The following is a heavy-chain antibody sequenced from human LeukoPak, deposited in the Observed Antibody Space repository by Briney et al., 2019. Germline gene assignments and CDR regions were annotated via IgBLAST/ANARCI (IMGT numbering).Heavy chain of an antibody. CDR3: ARPPENTYTYTLDY. CDR1: GFIFTDYG. D-gene: IGHD3-16*01. Sequence: GGSLRLSCAASGFIFTDYGMHWVRQASGKGLEWVASVRYDGSETESADSVKGRFTISRDNAKDTLYLQMNSLRAEDTAVYFCARPPENTYTYTLDYWSQGTLVTVSS. J-gene: IGHJ4*02. CDR2: VRYDGSET. V-gene: IGHV3-30*02.